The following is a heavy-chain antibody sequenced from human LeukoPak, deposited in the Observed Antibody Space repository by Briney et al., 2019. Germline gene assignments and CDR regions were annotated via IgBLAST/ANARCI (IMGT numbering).Heavy chain of an antibody. Sequence: SETLSLTCAVYGGPFSHYYWSWIRQPPGKGLEWIGEINHSGSTNYNPSLKSRVTISLDTSKNQFSLKFNSVTAADTAVYYCARGYGSGSYYNYWGQGTLVAVSS. CDR2: INHSGST. CDR3: ARGYGSGSYYNY. CDR1: GGPFSHYY. D-gene: IGHD3-10*01. V-gene: IGHV4-34*01. J-gene: IGHJ4*02.